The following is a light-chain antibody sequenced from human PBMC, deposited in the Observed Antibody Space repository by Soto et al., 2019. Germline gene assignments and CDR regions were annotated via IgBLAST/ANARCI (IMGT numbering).Light chain of an antibody. J-gene: IGKJ5*01. CDR2: AAS. Sequence: DIPMTQSPSSLSASVGDRVILTCRASQSISSYLNWYQQKPGKAPKLLIYAASSLQSGVPSSFSGSGSGTDFTLTISSLQPEDFATYYCQQSYSTPITFGQGTRLEIK. CDR3: QQSYSTPIT. V-gene: IGKV1-39*01. CDR1: QSISSY.